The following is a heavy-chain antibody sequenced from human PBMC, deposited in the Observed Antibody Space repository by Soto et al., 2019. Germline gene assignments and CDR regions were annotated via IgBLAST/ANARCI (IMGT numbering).Heavy chain of an antibody. CDR3: ARGPVKDYVIDY. CDR2: IIPILGIA. Sequence: QVQLVQSGAEVKKPGSSVKVSCKASGGTFSSYTISWVRQAPGQGLEWMGRIIPILGIANYAQKFQGRVTITADKSTSTAYMELSSLRSEDTAVYYCARGPVKDYVIDYWCQGTLVTVSS. J-gene: IGHJ4*02. V-gene: IGHV1-69*02. D-gene: IGHD4-17*01. CDR1: GGTFSSYT.